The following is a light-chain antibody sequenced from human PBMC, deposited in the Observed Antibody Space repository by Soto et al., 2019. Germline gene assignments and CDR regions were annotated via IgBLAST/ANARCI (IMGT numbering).Light chain of an antibody. V-gene: IGLV1-51*02. CDR1: SSDIGRHH. CDR2: ENT. J-gene: IGLJ1*01. CDR3: GTWDVSLSRV. Sequence: QSVLTQPPSVSAAPGQKVTISCSGSSSDIGRHHVSWYQQLPGTAPKLLIYENTKRPSGIPDRFSGSKSGTSATLGITGLQTGDEAEYYCGTWDVSLSRVFGTGTKLTVL.